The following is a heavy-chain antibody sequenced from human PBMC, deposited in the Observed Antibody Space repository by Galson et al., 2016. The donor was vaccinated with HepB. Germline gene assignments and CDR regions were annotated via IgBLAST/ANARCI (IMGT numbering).Heavy chain of an antibody. CDR3: ARGGYTPIVIAY. D-gene: IGHD5-24*01. V-gene: IGHV4-34*04. CDR1: GGSLSGYY. J-gene: IGHJ4*02. CDR2: INHHGRT. Sequence: SETLSLTCAVYGGSLSGYYWSWVRQSPGKGLEYIGEINHHGRTHHNPSLSSRAIISVDTSKSQFSLRLASVTAADTGIYYCARGGYTPIVIAYWGQGTRVTVSS.